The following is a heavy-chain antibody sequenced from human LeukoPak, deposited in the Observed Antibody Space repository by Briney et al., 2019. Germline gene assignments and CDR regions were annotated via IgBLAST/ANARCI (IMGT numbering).Heavy chain of an antibody. V-gene: IGHV3-23*01. D-gene: IGHD1-26*01. Sequence: PGGSLRLSCAASGFTFSSYAMSWLRQAPGKGLEWVSAISGSGGSTYYADSVKGRFTISRANSKNTLYLQMNSLRADDTAVYYCARDMGATPLDYWGQGTLVTVSS. CDR3: ARDMGATPLDY. CDR2: ISGSGGST. CDR1: GFTFSSYA. J-gene: IGHJ4*02.